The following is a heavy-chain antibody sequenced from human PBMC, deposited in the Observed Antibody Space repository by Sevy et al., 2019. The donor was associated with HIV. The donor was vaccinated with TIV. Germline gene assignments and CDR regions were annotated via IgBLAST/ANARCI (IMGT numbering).Heavy chain of an antibody. CDR3: AVAQYQLLYPFDS. CDR2: IRSKTFRGTT. D-gene: IGHD2-2*02. Sequence: GGSLRLSCTASGLTFSDYAMSWVRQAPGKGLEWLGLIRSKTFRGTTEYAASVKARFTISRDDSKNIAYLQMNSLKTEDTAVYYCAVAQYQLLYPFDSWGQGTLVTVSS. J-gene: IGHJ4*02. CDR1: GLTFSDYA. V-gene: IGHV3-49*04.